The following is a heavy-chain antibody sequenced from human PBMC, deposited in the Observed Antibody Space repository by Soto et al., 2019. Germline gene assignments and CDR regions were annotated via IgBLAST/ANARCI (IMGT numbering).Heavy chain of an antibody. CDR3: ARVPKFFTTVSSSFDP. V-gene: IGHV4-34*01. CDR2: INHSGST. CDR1: GGSFSGYY. Sequence: SETLSLTCAVYGGSFSGYYWSWIRQPPGKGLEWIGEINHSGSTNYNPSLKSRVTISVDTSKNQFSLKLSSVTAADTAVYYCARVPKFFTTVSSSFDPRGQGILLTVSS. D-gene: IGHD4-17*01. J-gene: IGHJ5*02.